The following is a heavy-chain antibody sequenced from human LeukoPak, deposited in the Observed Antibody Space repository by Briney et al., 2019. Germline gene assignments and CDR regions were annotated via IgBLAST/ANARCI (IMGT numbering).Heavy chain of an antibody. J-gene: IGHJ4*02. Sequence: SETLSLTCTVSGGSISSSSYYWGWIRQPPGKGLEWIGSIYYSGSTYYNPSLKSRVTISVDTSKNQFSLKLSSVTAADTALYYCARSRGYFDYWGQGTLVTVSS. CDR2: IYYSGST. D-gene: IGHD6-13*01. V-gene: IGHV4-39*07. CDR1: GGSISSSSYY. CDR3: ARSRGYFDY.